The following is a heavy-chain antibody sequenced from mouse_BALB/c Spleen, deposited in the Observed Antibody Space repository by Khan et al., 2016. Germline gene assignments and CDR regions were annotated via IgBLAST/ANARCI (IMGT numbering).Heavy chain of an antibody. D-gene: IGHD2-3*01. CDR2: INTYTGEP. Sequence: QIQLVQSGPELKKPGETVKISCKASGYTFTNYGMNWVKQAPGKGLKWMGWINTYTGEPTYADDFKGRFAFSLDTSASTAYLQINNLKNEDMATYICARRRGYLSAMDYWGQGTSVTVSS. V-gene: IGHV9-1*02. CDR3: ARRRGYLSAMDY. CDR1: GYTFTNYG. J-gene: IGHJ4*01.